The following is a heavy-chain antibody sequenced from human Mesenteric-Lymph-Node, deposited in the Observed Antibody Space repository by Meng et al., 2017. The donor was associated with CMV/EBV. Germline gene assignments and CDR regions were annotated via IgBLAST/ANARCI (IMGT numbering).Heavy chain of an antibody. Sequence: TLSLTCTVSGGSISSGGYFWSWLRRHPGRGLEWIGHIYRSGNTNYSPSVKSRVTISEDTSKNQFFLKLGSVTAADTAVYYCANHGGVPWGQGTLVTVSS. J-gene: IGHJ5*02. CDR1: GGSISSGGYF. V-gene: IGHV4-31*03. CDR3: ANHGGVP. CDR2: IYRSGNT. D-gene: IGHD2-15*01.